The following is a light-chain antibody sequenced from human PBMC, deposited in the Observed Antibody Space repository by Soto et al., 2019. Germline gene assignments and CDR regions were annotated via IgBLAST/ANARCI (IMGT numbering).Light chain of an antibody. V-gene: IGKV3-11*01. CDR1: QSVSSY. CDR2: DAS. J-gene: IGKJ2*01. CDR3: QQRFNWPRFT. Sequence: EIVLTQSPATLSLSPGERATLSCRASQSVSSYLAWYQQKPGQAPRLLIYDASTRATGIPARFSGGGSGTDFTLTISSLEPEDFAVYYGQQRFNWPRFTFGQGTKLEIK.